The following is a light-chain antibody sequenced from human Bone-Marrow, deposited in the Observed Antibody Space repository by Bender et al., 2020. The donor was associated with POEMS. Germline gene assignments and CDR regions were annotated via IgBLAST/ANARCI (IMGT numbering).Light chain of an antibody. V-gene: IGLV9-49*01. CDR3: GADSGSGSKFVWV. J-gene: IGLJ3*02. Sequence: QPVLTQAPSASASVGASVTLSCTLSSDCSNCHVDWYQQRPGKGPRFLMRVGLGGVVGPRGYGIPDRFSALASGLNRYLTIKNIQDDDEGDYHCGADSGSGSKFVWVFGGGTKLTVL. CDR2: VGLGGVVG. CDR1: SDCSNCH.